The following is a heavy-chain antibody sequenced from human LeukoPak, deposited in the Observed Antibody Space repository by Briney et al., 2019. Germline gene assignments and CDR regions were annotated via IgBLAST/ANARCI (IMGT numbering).Heavy chain of an antibody. D-gene: IGHD5-24*01. CDR1: GGSISRSDW. J-gene: IGHJ3*01. V-gene: IGHV4-4*02. CDR2: IFHSGST. Sequence: SETLSLTCAVSGGSISRSDWWSWVRQSPGKGLEWIGEIFHSGSTKYNPSLESRVTISVDKSKNQFSLNLTSVTAADTAMYYCARDASLQTGAFDVWGQGTMVTVSS. CDR3: ARDASLQTGAFDV.